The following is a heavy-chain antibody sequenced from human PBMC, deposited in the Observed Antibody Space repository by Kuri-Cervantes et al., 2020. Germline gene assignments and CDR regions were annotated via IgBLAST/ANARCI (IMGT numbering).Heavy chain of an antibody. CDR3: AKASTTVSSLDY. D-gene: IGHD4-17*01. CDR1: GFTVSSNY. J-gene: IGHJ4*02. CDR2: IYSGGST. Sequence: ETLSLTCAASGFTVSSNYMSWVRQAPGKGLEWVSVIYSGGSTYYADSVKGRFTISRDNSKNTLYLQMNSLRAEDTAVYYCAKASTTVSSLDYWGQGTLVTVSS. V-gene: IGHV3-66*01.